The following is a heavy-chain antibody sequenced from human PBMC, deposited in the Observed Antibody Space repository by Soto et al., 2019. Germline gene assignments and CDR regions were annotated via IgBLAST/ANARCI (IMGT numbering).Heavy chain of an antibody. Sequence: GGSLRLSCAASGFTFSNAWMSWVRQAPGKGLEWVGRIKSKTDGGTTDYAAPVKGRFTISRDDSKNTLYLQMNSLRAEDTAVYYCARVVDYDILTGYRTQYNWFDPWGQGTLVTVSS. J-gene: IGHJ5*02. CDR1: GFTFSNAW. CDR3: ARVVDYDILTGYRTQYNWFDP. V-gene: IGHV3-15*01. CDR2: IKSKTDGGTT. D-gene: IGHD3-9*01.